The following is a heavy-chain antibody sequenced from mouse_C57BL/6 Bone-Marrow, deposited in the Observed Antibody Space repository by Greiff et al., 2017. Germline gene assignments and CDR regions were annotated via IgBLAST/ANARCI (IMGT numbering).Heavy chain of an antibody. CDR1: GYTFTSYW. V-gene: IGHV1-72*01. Sequence: QVQLQQPGAELVKPGASVELSCQASGYTFTSYWVHWVKQRPGRGLEWIGRIAPNSGGTKYNEKFKSKATLTVDKPSSTAYMQLSSLTSEDSAVYYCARRGGTPYFDYWGQGTTLTVSS. D-gene: IGHD4-1*01. CDR3: ARRGGTPYFDY. CDR2: IAPNSGGT. J-gene: IGHJ2*01.